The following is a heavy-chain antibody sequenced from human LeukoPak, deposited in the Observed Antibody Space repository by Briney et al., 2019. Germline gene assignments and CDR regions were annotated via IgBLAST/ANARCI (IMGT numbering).Heavy chain of an antibody. CDR3: GKDPNGDYVGAFDF. Sequence: GGSLRLSCAASGFTFSEYALICGRDAPGKGLEWSSAIRGTGGTTYYADSVKGRCTISRDNSRNTVYLQMNSLRAEDTALYFCGKDPNGDYVGAFDFWGPGTMVTVSS. D-gene: IGHD4-17*01. CDR2: IRGTGGTT. J-gene: IGHJ3*01. V-gene: IGHV3-23*01. CDR1: GFTFSEYA.